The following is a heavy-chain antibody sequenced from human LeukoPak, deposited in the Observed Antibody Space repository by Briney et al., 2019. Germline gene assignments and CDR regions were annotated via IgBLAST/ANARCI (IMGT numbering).Heavy chain of an antibody. V-gene: IGHV3-30*02. Sequence: GGSLRLSCAASGFTFGSYGMHWVRQAPGKGLEWVAFIRYDGANKYYTDSVKGRFTISRDNSKNTLYLQMNSLRAEDTAVYYCAKDPNEYFQHWGQGTLVTVSS. CDR1: GFTFGSYG. J-gene: IGHJ1*01. CDR2: IRYDGANK. CDR3: AKDPNEYFQH.